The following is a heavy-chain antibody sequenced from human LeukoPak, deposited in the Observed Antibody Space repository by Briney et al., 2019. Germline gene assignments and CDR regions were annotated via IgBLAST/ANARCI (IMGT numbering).Heavy chain of an antibody. Sequence: PGGSLRLSCAASGFTFSSYAMNWVRQAPGRGLEWVSYIGPSGTAIYYADSVTGRFTISRDNAKNSLYLQMNSLRAEDTAVYYRARRATTERGHSYGLDYWGQGTLVTVSS. CDR1: GFTFSSYA. CDR2: IGPSGTAI. V-gene: IGHV3-48*03. CDR3: ARRATTERGHSYGLDY. J-gene: IGHJ4*02. D-gene: IGHD5-18*01.